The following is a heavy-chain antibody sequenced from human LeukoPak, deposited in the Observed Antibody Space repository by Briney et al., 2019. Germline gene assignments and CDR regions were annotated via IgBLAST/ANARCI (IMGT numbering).Heavy chain of an antibody. J-gene: IGHJ4*01. CDR3: AKKVPANWGSDFDY. V-gene: IGHV3-23*01. Sequence: GGSLRLSCAASGLTFSSYAMSWVRRAPGKGLEWVSAISGSGDSTYSTDSVKGRFTISRDNSKNTLYLQMNSLRAEDTAVYYCAKKVPANWGSDFDYWGQEPWSPSPQ. CDR1: GLTFSSYA. CDR2: ISGSGDST. D-gene: IGHD7-27*01.